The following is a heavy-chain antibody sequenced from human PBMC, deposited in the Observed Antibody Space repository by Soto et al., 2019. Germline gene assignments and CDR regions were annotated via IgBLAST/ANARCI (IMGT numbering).Heavy chain of an antibody. CDR2: ISAYNGNT. CDR3: AGEVKYDGGGYTGLQT. J-gene: IGHJ5*02. CDR1: GYTFNNYG. D-gene: IGHD3-22*01. V-gene: IGHV1-18*01. Sequence: VQLVQSGAEVKKPGASVKVSCKASGYTFNNYGITWVRQAPGQGLEWLGWISAYNGNTNYAQNLHVRMTLTTDTSTAKANRELRGLRSNATAVNNGAGEVKYDGGGYTGLQTWGKGPLSTV.